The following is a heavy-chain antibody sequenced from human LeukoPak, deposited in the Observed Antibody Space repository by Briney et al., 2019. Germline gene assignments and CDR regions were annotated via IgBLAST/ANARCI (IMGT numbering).Heavy chain of an antibody. D-gene: IGHD2-15*01. V-gene: IGHV4-59*01. Sequence: PSETLSLTCTVSGGSISSYYWSWIRQPPGKGLEWIGYIYYSGSTNYNPSLKSRVTISVDTSKNQFSLKLSSVTAADTAVYYCASVAAKDDRWFDPWGQGTLVTVSS. CDR2: IYYSGST. CDR3: ASVAAKDDRWFDP. CDR1: GGSISSYY. J-gene: IGHJ5*02.